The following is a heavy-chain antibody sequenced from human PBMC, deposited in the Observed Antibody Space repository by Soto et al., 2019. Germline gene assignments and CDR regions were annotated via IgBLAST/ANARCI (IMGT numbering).Heavy chain of an antibody. J-gene: IGHJ5*02. V-gene: IGHV3-23*01. CDR1: GFIFSDYA. CDR3: AKTMARLGGYDMNGLAP. Sequence: EVQLLESGGNLVQPGLSLRLSCAASGFIFSDYAMTWVRQAPGKGLEWVSTISGTRGRQRNTFYTASVKGRFTVTRDNSKNTLFLQMNSLRVEDTAVYYCAKTMARLGGYDMNGLAPWGQGTMVTVSS. CDR2: ISGTRGRQRNT. D-gene: IGHD5-12*01.